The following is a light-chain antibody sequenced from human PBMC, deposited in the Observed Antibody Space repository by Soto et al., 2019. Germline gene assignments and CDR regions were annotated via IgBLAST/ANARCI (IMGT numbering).Light chain of an antibody. CDR3: ATWDASLNGGV. CDR1: SSNIGSNT. V-gene: IGLV1-44*01. CDR2: SNN. J-gene: IGLJ2*01. Sequence: QSVLTQPPSASGTPGQRVTISCSGSSSNIGSNTVNWYQQLPGTAPKLLIYSNNQRPSGVPDRFSGSKSGTSASLAISGLQSEDEADYYCATWDASLNGGVFGGGTQLTVL.